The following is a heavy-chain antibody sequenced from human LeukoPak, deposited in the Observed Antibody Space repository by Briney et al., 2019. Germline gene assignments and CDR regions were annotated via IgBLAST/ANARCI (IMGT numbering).Heavy chain of an antibody. CDR3: ASHKYDSSGYYVY. Sequence: SETLSLTCTISGGSISSSTFYWGYYWAWIRQPPGRGLGGIGCAYYSGDTYYNPSLKSRVTISVDTSKNQFSLKLSSVTTADTAVYYCASHKYDSSGYYVYWGQGTLVTVS. V-gene: IGHV4-39*01. CDR2: AYYSGDT. D-gene: IGHD3-22*01. CDR1: GGSISSSTFY. J-gene: IGHJ4*02.